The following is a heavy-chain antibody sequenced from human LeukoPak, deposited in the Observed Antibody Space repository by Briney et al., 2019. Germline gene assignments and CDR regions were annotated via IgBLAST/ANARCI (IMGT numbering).Heavy chain of an antibody. J-gene: IGHJ3*02. D-gene: IGHD2-15*01. Sequence: PSETLSLTCTVSGGSISSYYWSWIRQPAGKGLEWIGRIYTSGSTNYNPSLKSRVTMSVDTSKNQFSLKLSSVTAADTAVYYCARDPGHPRTQWSRAPPLGNDAFDIWGQGTMVTVSS. CDR2: IYTSGST. CDR3: ARDPGHPRTQWSRAPPLGNDAFDI. CDR1: GGSISSYY. V-gene: IGHV4-4*07.